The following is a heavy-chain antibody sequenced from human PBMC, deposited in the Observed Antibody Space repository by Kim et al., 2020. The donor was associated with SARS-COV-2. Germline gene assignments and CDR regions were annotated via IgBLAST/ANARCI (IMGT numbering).Heavy chain of an antibody. CDR1: GYTLTELS. J-gene: IGHJ3*02. CDR2: FDPEDGET. Sequence: ASVKVSCKVSGYTLTELSMHWVRQAPGKGLEWMGGFDPEDGETIYAQKFQGRVTMTEDTSTDTAYMELSSLRSEDTAVYYCATDQGAGDSSGLGGDAFDIWGQGTMVTVSS. CDR3: ATDQGAGDSSGLGGDAFDI. V-gene: IGHV1-24*01. D-gene: IGHD3-22*01.